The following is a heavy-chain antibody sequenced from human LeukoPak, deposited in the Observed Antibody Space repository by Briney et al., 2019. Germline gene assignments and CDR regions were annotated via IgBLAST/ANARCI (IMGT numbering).Heavy chain of an antibody. Sequence: SETLSPTCAVYGESSFSSYYWSWIRQTPGGTLEWIGEINHSGYTNYNPSLKSRVTLSIDTSKNQFSLRLNSVTAADTAVYYCSRQVVGNDYWGQGILVTVSS. CDR2: INHSGYT. D-gene: IGHD3-22*01. J-gene: IGHJ4*02. CDR1: GESSFSSYY. CDR3: SRQVVGNDY. V-gene: IGHV4-34*01.